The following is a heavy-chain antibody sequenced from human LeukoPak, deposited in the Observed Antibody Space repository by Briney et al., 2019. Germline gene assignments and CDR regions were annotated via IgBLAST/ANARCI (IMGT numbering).Heavy chain of an antibody. V-gene: IGHV5-51*01. CDR2: IYPGDSDT. CDR1: GYTFSNYW. J-gene: IGHJ4*02. D-gene: IGHD6-6*01. CDR3: ARVPYSISSMDY. Sequence: GEPLKISCKSSGYTFSNYWIGWVRQRPGKGLEWMGIIYPGDSDTRYSPSFEGQVSISADKSISTAYLQWSSLKASDTAMYYCARVPYSISSMDYWGQGTLVTVSS.